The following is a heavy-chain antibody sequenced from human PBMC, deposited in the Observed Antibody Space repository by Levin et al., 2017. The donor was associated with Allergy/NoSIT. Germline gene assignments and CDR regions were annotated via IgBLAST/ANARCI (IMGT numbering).Heavy chain of an antibody. CDR3: ARESADTAADTFDI. Sequence: GESLKISCKASGYSFSNFGLSWVRQAPGQGLEWMGWISPYNGDTKYAQKLQGRVTMTTDTSTSTAYMELRSLRSDDTAVYYCARESADTAADTFDIWGQGTMVTVSS. CDR1: GYSFSNFG. V-gene: IGHV1-18*01. CDR2: ISPYNGDT. J-gene: IGHJ3*02. D-gene: IGHD5-18*01.